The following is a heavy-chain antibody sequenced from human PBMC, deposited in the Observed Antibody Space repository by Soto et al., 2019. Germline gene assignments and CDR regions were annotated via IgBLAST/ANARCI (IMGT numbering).Heavy chain of an antibody. J-gene: IGHJ6*02. CDR2: IGTAGDT. D-gene: IGHD3-16*02. CDR1: GFTFSSYD. V-gene: IGHV3-13*01. CDR3: ARLCRYYDYVWGSYRHPVCYGMDV. Sequence: QSGGSLRLSCAASGFTFSSYDMHWVRQATGKGLEWVSAIGTAGDTYYPGSVKGRFTISRENAKNSLYLQMNSLRAEDTAVYYCARLCRYYDYVWGSYRHPVCYGMDVWGQGTTVTVSS.